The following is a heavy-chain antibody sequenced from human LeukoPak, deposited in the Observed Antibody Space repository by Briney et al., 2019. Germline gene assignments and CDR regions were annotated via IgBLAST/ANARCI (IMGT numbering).Heavy chain of an antibody. D-gene: IGHD2-8*02. J-gene: IGHJ4*02. Sequence: PSETLSLTCSVSGDSVTSYYWSWIRQPPGKGLEWIGYVSSDGTTNYTPSLRSRVITSVDTAKNHISLSLTSLTAADTAIYYCARLDCTGDGCYNHWGQGTLVTVSS. CDR3: ARLDCTGDGCYNH. CDR2: VSSDGTT. V-gene: IGHV4-59*08. CDR1: GDSVTSYY.